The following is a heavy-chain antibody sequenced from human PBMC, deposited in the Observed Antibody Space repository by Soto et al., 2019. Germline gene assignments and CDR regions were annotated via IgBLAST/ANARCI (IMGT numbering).Heavy chain of an antibody. CDR3: ARDYGGSYSFIGVFGY. CDR1: GYSFTSYG. Sequence: ASVKVSCKASGYSFTSYGISWVRQAPGQGLEWMGGFDPEDGETNYAQKFQGGVTMTEDTSTDTAYMELSSVTAADTAVYYCARDYGGSYSFIGVFGYWGQGTLVTVSS. CDR2: FDPEDGET. D-gene: IGHD1-26*01. J-gene: IGHJ4*02. V-gene: IGHV1-24*01.